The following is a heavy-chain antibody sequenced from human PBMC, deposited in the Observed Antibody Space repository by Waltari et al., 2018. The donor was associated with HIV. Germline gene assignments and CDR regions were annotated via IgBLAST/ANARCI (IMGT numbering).Heavy chain of an antibody. CDR1: GFCVRGNY. J-gene: IGHJ6*02. Sequence: DVQVVEAGAGWIQPGLSLRLSCGASGFCVRGNYMTWVRQAPGKGLEWVLVIYSGGSTYSSDSVKGRFTISRDSAKNTVYLQLDSLRVEDTAKYYCARDRSQYYGMDVWGQGTEVTVSS. V-gene: IGHV3-53*01. D-gene: IGHD4-4*01. CDR2: IYSGGST. CDR3: ARDRSQYYGMDV.